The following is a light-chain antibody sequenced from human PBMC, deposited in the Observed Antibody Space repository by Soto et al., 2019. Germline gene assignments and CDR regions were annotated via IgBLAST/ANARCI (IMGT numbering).Light chain of an antibody. CDR1: SSNIGAGYD. V-gene: IGLV1-40*01. J-gene: IGLJ2*01. Sequence: QSVLTQPPSVSGAPGQRVTISCTGSSSNIGAGYDVHWYQQLPGTAPKLIIYGNSNRPSGVPDRFSGSKSGTSASLAITGLQAEDEADYYCQSYDSSLRVKVFGGGTKLTVL. CDR3: QSYDSSLRVKV. CDR2: GNS.